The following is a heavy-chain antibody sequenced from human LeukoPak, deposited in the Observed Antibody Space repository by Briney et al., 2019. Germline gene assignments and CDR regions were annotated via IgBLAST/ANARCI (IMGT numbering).Heavy chain of an antibody. D-gene: IGHD1-1*01. V-gene: IGHV1-46*01. Sequence: ASVKGSCKAFGYAXTNYHMHWVRQAPGQGLEWMGIINPSGGSTAYAQNFQGRVTMTRDTSTSTVYMELSSLRSDDTAVYYCARGTANDYWGQGTLVTVSS. CDR2: INPSGGST. CDR1: GYAXTNYH. J-gene: IGHJ4*02. CDR3: ARGTANDY.